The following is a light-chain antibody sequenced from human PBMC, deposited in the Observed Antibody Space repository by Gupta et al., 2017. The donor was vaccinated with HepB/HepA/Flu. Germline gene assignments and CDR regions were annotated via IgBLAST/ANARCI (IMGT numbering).Light chain of an antibody. CDR3: QHENSFPRT. CDR2: AAS. J-gene: IGKJ3*01. V-gene: IGKV1D-12*01. CDR1: QGISRW. Sequence: DIQMTQSPSSLSASVGDRVTITCRASQGISRWLAWYQQKPGKAPKLLIYAASKLQSGVPSRFSGSGSGTDFTLSISGLQPEDVATYYCQHENSFPRTFGHGTKVDIK.